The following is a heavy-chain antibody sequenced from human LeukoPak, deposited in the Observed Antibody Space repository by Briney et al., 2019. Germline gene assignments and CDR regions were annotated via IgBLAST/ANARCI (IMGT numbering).Heavy chain of an antibody. V-gene: IGHV4-31*03. CDR2: IYYSGST. D-gene: IGHD3-22*01. CDR3: ARHDSSGFIFDY. CDR1: GGSISSGGYY. Sequence: SQTLSLTCTVSGGSISSGGYYWSWIRQHPGKGLEWIGYIYYSGSTYYNPSLKSRVTISVDTSKNQFSLKLSSVTAADTAVYYCARHDSSGFIFDYWGQGTLVTVSS. J-gene: IGHJ4*02.